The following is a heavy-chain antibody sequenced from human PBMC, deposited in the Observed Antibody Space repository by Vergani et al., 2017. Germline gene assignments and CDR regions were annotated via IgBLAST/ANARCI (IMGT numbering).Heavy chain of an antibody. V-gene: IGHV1-18*01. Sequence: QVQLVPSGAEVKTPGASVKVSCKASGYTFTSYGISWVRQAPGQGLEWMGWISAYNGNTNYAQKLQGRVTMTTDTSTSTAYMELRSLRSDDTAVYYCARVNGHYDFWSGYSNIRYNWFDPWGQGTLVTVSS. CDR1: GYTFTSYG. D-gene: IGHD3-3*01. CDR2: ISAYNGNT. J-gene: IGHJ5*02. CDR3: ARVNGHYDFWSGYSNIRYNWFDP.